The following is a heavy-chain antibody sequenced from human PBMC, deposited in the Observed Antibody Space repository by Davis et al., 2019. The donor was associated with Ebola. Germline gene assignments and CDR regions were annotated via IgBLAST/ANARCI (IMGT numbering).Heavy chain of an antibody. V-gene: IGHV3-21*01. CDR1: GFTFGSYT. D-gene: IGHD2-21*02. CDR3: VRDPALVVTGGGWFFGL. J-gene: IGHJ2*01. CDR2: ISSSSSYI. Sequence: PGGSLRLSCVASGFTFGSYTMNWVRQAPGKGLEWVSSISSSSSYIYYSDSEKGRFTVSRDNAKNSLYLQMNSLRAEDTAVYYCVRDPALVVTGGGWFFGLWGRGTLVTVSS.